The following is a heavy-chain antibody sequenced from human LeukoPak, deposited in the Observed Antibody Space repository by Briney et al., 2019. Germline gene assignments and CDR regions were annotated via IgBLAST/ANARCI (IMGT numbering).Heavy chain of an antibody. J-gene: IGHJ3*02. CDR1: GGTFSSYA. V-gene: IGHV1-69*13. CDR2: IIPIFGTA. Sequence: GASVKVSCKASGGTFSSYAISWVRQAPGQGLEWMGGIIPIFGTANYAQKFQGRVTITADESTSTAYMELSSLRSEDTAVYYCARGGWDGYNSHDAFDIWGQGTLVTVSS. D-gene: IGHD5-24*01. CDR3: ARGGWDGYNSHDAFDI.